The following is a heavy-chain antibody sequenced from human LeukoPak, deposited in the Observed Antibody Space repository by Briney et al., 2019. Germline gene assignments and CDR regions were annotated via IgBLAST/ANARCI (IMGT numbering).Heavy chain of an antibody. Sequence: SETLSLTCAVSGYSISSSNWWGWIRQPPGKGLGWIGYIYYSGSTYYNPSLKSRVTMSVDTSKNQFSLKLSSVTAVDTAVYYCARTTDHYEYYFDYWGQGTLVTVSS. D-gene: IGHD4-17*01. J-gene: IGHJ4*02. CDR1: GYSISSSNW. V-gene: IGHV4-28*01. CDR3: ARTTDHYEYYFDY. CDR2: IYYSGST.